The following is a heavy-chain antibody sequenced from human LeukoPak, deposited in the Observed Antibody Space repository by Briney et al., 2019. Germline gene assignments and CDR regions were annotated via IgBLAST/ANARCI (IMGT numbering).Heavy chain of an antibody. D-gene: IGHD5-24*01. CDR2: ISAYNGNT. Sequence: ASVKVSCKTSGYTFTSYGISWVRQAPGQGLEWMGWISAYNGNTHSAQKLQGRVTMTTDTSTSTAYMELSSLRSEDTAVYYCARDNSVRDEAWWFNPWGQGTLVTVSS. CDR3: ARDNSVRDEAWWFNP. CDR1: GYTFTSYG. V-gene: IGHV1-18*01. J-gene: IGHJ5*02.